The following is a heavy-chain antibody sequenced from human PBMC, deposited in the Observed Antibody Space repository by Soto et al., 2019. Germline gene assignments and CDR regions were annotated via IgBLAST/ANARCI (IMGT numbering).Heavy chain of an antibody. Sequence: PSETLSLTCTVSGGSISSYYWSWIRQPPGKGLEWIGYIYYSGSTNYNPSLKSRVTISVDTSKNQFSLKLSSVTAADTAVYYCARGEDSSGYYMFDDWGQGTLVTVSS. CDR1: GGSISSYY. CDR3: ARGEDSSGYYMFDD. D-gene: IGHD3-22*01. V-gene: IGHV4-59*08. J-gene: IGHJ4*02. CDR2: IYYSGST.